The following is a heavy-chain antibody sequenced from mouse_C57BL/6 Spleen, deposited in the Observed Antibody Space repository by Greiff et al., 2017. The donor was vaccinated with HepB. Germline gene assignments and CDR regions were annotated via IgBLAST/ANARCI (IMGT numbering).Heavy chain of an antibody. CDR2: ILPGSGST. CDR3: ARDGRTDYYAMDY. D-gene: IGHD1-1*01. J-gene: IGHJ4*01. V-gene: IGHV1-9*01. Sequence: VQLQQSGAELMKPGASVKLSCKATGYTFTGYWIEWVKQRPGHGLEWIGEILPGSGSTNYNEKFKGKATLTVDTSSSTAYMQLSSLTSEDSAVYYCARDGRTDYYAMDYWGQGTSVTVSS. CDR1: GYTFTGYW.